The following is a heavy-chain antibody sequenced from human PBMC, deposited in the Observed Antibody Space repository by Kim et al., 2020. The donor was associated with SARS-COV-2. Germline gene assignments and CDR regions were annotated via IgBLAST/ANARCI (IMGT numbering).Heavy chain of an antibody. CDR3: ASRLRYGSWSYYYYYYGMDV. D-gene: IGHD3-10*01. J-gene: IGHJ6*01. V-gene: IGHV3-11*04. Sequence: RFTISRDNAKNSLYIQMNSLRAEDTAVYYCASRLRYGSWSYYYYYYGMDVWGQGTTVTVSS.